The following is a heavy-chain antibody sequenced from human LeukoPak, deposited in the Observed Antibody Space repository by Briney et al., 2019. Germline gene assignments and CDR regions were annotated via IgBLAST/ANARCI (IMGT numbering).Heavy chain of an antibody. V-gene: IGHV4-39*07. CDR3: VRDSRINWYYN. Sequence: SETLSLTCTVSGAFISDRSHYWGWIHQPPGKGLEWIGTIYYSGGTYYNPSLQSRVSISIDTSKNLFSLSLNSVTAADTAVYFCVRDSRINWYYNWGQGTLVTVSS. D-gene: IGHD1-7*01. J-gene: IGHJ4*02. CDR2: IYYSGGT. CDR1: GAFISDRSHY.